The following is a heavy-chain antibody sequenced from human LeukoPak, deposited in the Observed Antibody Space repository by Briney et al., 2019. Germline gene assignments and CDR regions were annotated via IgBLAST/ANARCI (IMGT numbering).Heavy chain of an antibody. CDR2: ISWKSGSI. CDR3: AKACGGTCSDAFDI. CDR1: GFIFDDYA. V-gene: IGHV3-9*03. J-gene: IGHJ3*02. D-gene: IGHD2-15*01. Sequence: GRSLRLSCATSGFIFDDYAMHWVPQAPGKGLEWVSRISWKSGSIGYADSVKGRFTISRDNAKNSLYLQMNSLRAEDMALYYCAKACGGTCSDAFDIWGQGTMVTVSS.